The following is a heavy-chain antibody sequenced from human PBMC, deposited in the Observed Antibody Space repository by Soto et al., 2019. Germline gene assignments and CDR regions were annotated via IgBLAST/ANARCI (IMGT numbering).Heavy chain of an antibody. Sequence: KVSCKSSGYTFSXYAISWVRQAPGQGLEWMGWISASNDNTNYVQKLQGRVTMTTDTSTSTAYMELRSLRSDDTAVYYCARGTGGNWAAFDIWGQGTMVTVSS. CDR3: ARGTGGNWAAFDI. CDR1: GYTFSXYA. CDR2: ISASNDNT. D-gene: IGHD2-15*01. J-gene: IGHJ3*02. V-gene: IGHV1-18*01.